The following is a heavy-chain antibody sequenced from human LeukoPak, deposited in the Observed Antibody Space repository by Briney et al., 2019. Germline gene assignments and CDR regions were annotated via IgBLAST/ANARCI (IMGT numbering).Heavy chain of an antibody. J-gene: IGHJ5*02. V-gene: IGHV4-59*11. CDR3: ARLRFSSGPLLDL. CDR1: GDSISSQY. CDR2: IYYSGTT. D-gene: IGHD3-22*01. Sequence: SETLSLTCTVSGDSISSQYWSWIRQTPGKGLEWIGYIYYSGTTTYNPSLKSRVSMSADTSSNQHSLKLSSVTAADTAVYYCARLRFSSGPLLDLWGQGTQVTVSS.